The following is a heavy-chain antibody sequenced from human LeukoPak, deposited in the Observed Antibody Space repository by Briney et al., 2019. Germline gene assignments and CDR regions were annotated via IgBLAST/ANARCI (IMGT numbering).Heavy chain of an antibody. V-gene: IGHV3-74*01. CDR3: ARDDWNYGKYTFDL. CDR1: GFTFSRYW. Sequence: GGSLRLSCAASGFTFSRYWMHWVRQAPGKGLVWVSHINSDGRSATYADSVKGRFTISRDNAKNTLFLQMDSLRAEDTAVYYCARDDWNYGKYTFDLWGLGTTVTVAS. J-gene: IGHJ3*01. CDR2: INSDGRSA. D-gene: IGHD1-7*01.